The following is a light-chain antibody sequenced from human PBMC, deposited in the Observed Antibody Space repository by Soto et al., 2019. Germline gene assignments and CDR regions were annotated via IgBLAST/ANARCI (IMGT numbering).Light chain of an antibody. CDR3: QQRSGSLT. Sequence: EIVRAQSPATLSVSPGERDTLACRASQSVSSNVAWYQQKPGHAPRLLIYAASTRATGIPARFSGSGSGTEFTLTISSLQSEDFAFYYCQQRSGSLTFGGGTKVDIK. J-gene: IGKJ4*01. CDR1: QSVSSN. V-gene: IGKV3-15*01. CDR2: AAS.